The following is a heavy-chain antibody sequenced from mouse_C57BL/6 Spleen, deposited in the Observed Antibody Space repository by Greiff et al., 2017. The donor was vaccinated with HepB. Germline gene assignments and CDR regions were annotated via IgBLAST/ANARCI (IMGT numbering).Heavy chain of an antibody. CDR2: IDPSDSYT. J-gene: IGHJ2*01. V-gene: IGHV1-69*01. Sequence: QVQLQQPGAELVMPGASVKLSCKASGYTFTSYWMHWVKQRPGQGLEWIGEIDPSDSYTNYNQKFKGKSTLTVDKSSSTAYMQLSSLTSEDSAVYYCARRDYGSSLGYWGQGTTLTVSS. D-gene: IGHD1-1*01. CDR1: GYTFTSYW. CDR3: ARRDYGSSLGY.